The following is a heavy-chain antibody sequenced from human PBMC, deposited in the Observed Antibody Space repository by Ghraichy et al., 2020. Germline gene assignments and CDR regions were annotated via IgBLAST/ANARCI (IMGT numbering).Heavy chain of an antibody. Sequence: GGSLRLSCAVSGFIFSDYWMYWVRQTPGKGLVWVSRINSDGSDTAYADSVKGRFSISRDNAKNTLYLQMNSLRAEDTAVYYCARGYILPAGPEWWGQGTLVTVSS. D-gene: IGHD2-2*01. V-gene: IGHV3-74*01. CDR2: INSDGSDT. CDR1: GFIFSDYW. CDR3: ARGYILPAGPEW. J-gene: IGHJ4*02.